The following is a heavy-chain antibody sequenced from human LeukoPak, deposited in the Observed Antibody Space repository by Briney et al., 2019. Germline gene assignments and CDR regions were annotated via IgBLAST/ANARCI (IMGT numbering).Heavy chain of an antibody. D-gene: IGHD6-6*01. CDR2: INHGGST. V-gene: IGHV4-34*01. J-gene: IGHJ4*02. CDR3: EGAVFSSGRDY. Sequence: PSETLSLTCAVYGGSFSAYYWHWIRQPPGKGLEWIGKINHGGSTTYNPPLKSRVTISVDTSKNQFSLKLNSVTAADTAVYYCEGAVFSSGRDYWGQGTLDTVSS. CDR1: GGSFSAYY.